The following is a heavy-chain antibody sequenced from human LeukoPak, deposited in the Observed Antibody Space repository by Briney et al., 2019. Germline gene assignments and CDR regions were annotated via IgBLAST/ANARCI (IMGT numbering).Heavy chain of an antibody. Sequence: GGSLRLSCAASGFTFSSYAMHWVRQAPGKGLEWVAVISYDGSNKYYADSVKGRFTISRGNSKNTLYLQMNSLRAEDTAVYYCARDLGLSVGVTPFASWGRGTLVTVSS. J-gene: IGHJ4*02. CDR1: GFTFSSYA. CDR3: ARDLGLSVGVTPFAS. CDR2: ISYDGSNK. D-gene: IGHD1-26*01. V-gene: IGHV3-30-3*01.